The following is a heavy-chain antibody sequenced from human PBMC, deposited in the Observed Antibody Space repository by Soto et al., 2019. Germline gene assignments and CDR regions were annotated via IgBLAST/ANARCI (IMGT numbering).Heavy chain of an antibody. D-gene: IGHD6-19*01. CDR2: IIPIFGTA. CDR3: ARVVRSSGWDRLDY. V-gene: IGHV1-69*13. J-gene: IGHJ4*02. CDR1: GGTFSSYA. Sequence: WASVKVSCKASGGTFSSYAISWVRQAPGQGLEWMGGIIPIFGTANYAQKFQGRVTITADESTSTAYMELSSLRSEDTAVYYCARVVRSSGWDRLDYWGQGTLVTAPQ.